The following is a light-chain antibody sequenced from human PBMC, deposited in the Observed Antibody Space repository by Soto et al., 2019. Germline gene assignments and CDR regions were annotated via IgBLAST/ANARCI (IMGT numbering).Light chain of an antibody. CDR3: QCYDSSLSGVV. CDR1: SSNIGAGYD. CDR2: GNS. Sequence: QSVLTQPPSVSGAPGQRVTISCTGSSSNIGAGYDVHWYQQLPGTAPKLLIYGNSNRPSGVPDRFSGSKSGTSASLAITGLQADDEADYYCQCYDSSLSGVVFGGGTQLTVL. V-gene: IGLV1-40*01. J-gene: IGLJ2*01.